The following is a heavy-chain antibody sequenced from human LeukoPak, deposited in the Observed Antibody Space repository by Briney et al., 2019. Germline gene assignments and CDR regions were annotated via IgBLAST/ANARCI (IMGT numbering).Heavy chain of an antibody. J-gene: IGHJ4*02. Sequence: ASVKVSRKASGYTFTGYYMHWVRQAPGQGLEWMGRINPNSGGTNYAQKFQGRVTMTRDTSISTAYMELSRLRSDDTAVYYCARGEGYCSGGSCYIFDYWGQGTLVTVSS. CDR1: GYTFTGYY. CDR2: INPNSGGT. V-gene: IGHV1-2*06. CDR3: ARGEGYCSGGSCYIFDY. D-gene: IGHD2-15*01.